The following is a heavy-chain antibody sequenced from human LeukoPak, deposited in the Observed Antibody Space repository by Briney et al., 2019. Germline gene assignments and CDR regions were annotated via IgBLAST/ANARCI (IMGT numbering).Heavy chain of an antibody. CDR3: ARGGYSSHYYYYMDV. V-gene: IGHV1-2*02. CDR2: INPNSGGT. Sequence: ASVKVSCKASGYTFTGYYLYWVRQAPGQGLEWMGWINPNSGGTNYAQKFQGRVTMTRDTSISTAYMELSRLWSDDTAVYYCARGGYSSHYYYYMDVWGKGTTVTISS. J-gene: IGHJ6*03. CDR1: GYTFTGYY. D-gene: IGHD5-18*01.